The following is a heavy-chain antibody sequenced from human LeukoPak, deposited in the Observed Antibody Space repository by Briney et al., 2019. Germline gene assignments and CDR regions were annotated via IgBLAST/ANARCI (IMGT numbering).Heavy chain of an antibody. D-gene: IGHD3-10*01. CDR2: IYYIGST. V-gene: IGHV4-30-4*01. CDR1: GGSISSGDYY. J-gene: IGHJ5*02. CDR3: ARYDSGSYHYSWFDP. Sequence: PSQTLSLTCTVSGGSISSGDYYWSWIRQPPGKGLEWIGYIYYIGSTYHNSSLKSRVTISVDTSKNQFSLKLSSVTAADTAVYYCARYDSGSYHYSWFDPWGQGTLVTVSS.